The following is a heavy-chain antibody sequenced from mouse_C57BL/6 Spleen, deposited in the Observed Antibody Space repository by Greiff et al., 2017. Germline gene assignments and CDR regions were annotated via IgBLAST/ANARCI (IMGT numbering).Heavy chain of an antibody. CDR1: GYAFSSSW. V-gene: IGHV1-82*01. J-gene: IGHJ3*01. D-gene: IGHD4-1*01. CDR2: IYPGDGDT. CDR3: ARGELGQFAY. Sequence: VQLQQSGPELVKPGASVKISCKASGYAFSSSWMNWVKQRPGKGLEWIGRIYPGDGDTNYNGKFKGKATLTADKSSSTAYMQLSSLTSEDSAVYFCARGELGQFAYWGQGTLVTVSA.